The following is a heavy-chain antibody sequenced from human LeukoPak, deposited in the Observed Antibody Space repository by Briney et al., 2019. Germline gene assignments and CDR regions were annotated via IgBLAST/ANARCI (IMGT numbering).Heavy chain of an antibody. CDR1: GFAFSSYA. Sequence: GGSLRLSCSASGFAFSSYAMSWVRQAPGKGLEWVSAVSGVSTYYADSVKGRFTIFRDNSKSTLYLQMNSLRAEDTAVYYCAKDADGGKGFDNWGQGTLVIVSA. J-gene: IGHJ4*02. CDR2: VSGVST. V-gene: IGHV3-23*01. D-gene: IGHD4-23*01. CDR3: AKDADGGKGFDN.